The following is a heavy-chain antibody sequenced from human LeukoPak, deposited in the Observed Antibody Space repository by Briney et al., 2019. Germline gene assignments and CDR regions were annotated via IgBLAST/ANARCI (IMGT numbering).Heavy chain of an antibody. V-gene: IGHV1-2*06. Sequence: ASVKVSCKAPGGTLRSYAISWARQAPGQGLEWMGRINPNSGGTNYAQKFQGRVTMTRDTSISTAYMELSRLRSDDTAVYYCARDFRPKFEYSSSTYAFDIWGQGTMVTVSS. CDR3: ARDFRPKFEYSSSTYAFDI. J-gene: IGHJ3*02. CDR1: GGTLRSYA. D-gene: IGHD6-6*01. CDR2: INPNSGGT.